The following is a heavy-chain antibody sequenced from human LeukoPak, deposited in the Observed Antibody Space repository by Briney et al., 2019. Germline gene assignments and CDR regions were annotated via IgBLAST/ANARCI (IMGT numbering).Heavy chain of an antibody. CDR3: ACREIAAAGTGPFDY. V-gene: IGHV4-34*01. J-gene: IGHJ4*02. Sequence: SETLSLTCAVYGGSFSGYYWSWIRQPPGKGLEWSGEISHSGSTNYNPSLKSRVTISVDTSKNQFSLKLSSVTAADTAVYYCACREIAAAGTGPFDYWGQGTLVTVSS. D-gene: IGHD6-13*01. CDR1: GGSFSGYY. CDR2: ISHSGST.